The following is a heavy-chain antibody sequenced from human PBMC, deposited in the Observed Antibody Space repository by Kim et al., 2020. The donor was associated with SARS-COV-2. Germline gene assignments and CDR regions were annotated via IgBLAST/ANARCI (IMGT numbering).Heavy chain of an antibody. CDR3: ARIMATQNGFDY. J-gene: IGHJ4*02. D-gene: IGHD5-12*01. V-gene: IGHV2-70*01. CDR2: K. Sequence: KNYNTSLKTQPTISQDTSKHQVVLTMTNMDPVDTATYYCARIMATQNGFDYWGQGTLVTVSS.